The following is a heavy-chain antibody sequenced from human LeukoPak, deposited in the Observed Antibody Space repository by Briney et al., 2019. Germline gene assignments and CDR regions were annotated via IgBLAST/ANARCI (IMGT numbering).Heavy chain of an antibody. J-gene: IGHJ6*02. V-gene: IGHV3-48*03. CDR2: ISSSGSTI. D-gene: IGHD6-19*01. CDR1: GFTFSSYE. CDR3: ARDGGWYENYYGMDV. Sequence: GGSLRLYCAASGFTFSSYEMNWVRQAPGKGLEWVSYISSSGSTIYYADSVKGRFTISRDNAKNSLYLQMNSLRAEDTAVYYCARDGGWYENYYGMDVWGQGTTVTVSS.